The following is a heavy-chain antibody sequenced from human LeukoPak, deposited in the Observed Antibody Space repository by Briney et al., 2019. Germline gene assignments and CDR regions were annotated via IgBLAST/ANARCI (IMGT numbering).Heavy chain of an antibody. CDR3: ARHRSLYYMDV. V-gene: IGHV4-4*09. J-gene: IGHJ6*03. CDR1: GRSISSYY. CDR2: IYTSGST. Sequence: SETLSLTCTVCGRSISSYYWIWIRQPTGKGLEWIGYIYTSGSTNYSPALKTRVTISVGTSKNQFSLKLSSVTAADTAVYYCARHRSLYYMDVWGKGTTVTVSS.